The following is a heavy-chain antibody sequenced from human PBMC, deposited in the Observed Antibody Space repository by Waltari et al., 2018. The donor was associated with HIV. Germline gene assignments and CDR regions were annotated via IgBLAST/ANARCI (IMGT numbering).Heavy chain of an antibody. Sequence: QVQLVQSGAEVRKPGASVKVSCKASGYTFTNYDIKWVRQAPGQGPEWMGWINPYIGNSGYAQNFQGRVTMTRDTSRSTAYMELTSLTSEDTAVYHCSRGRGYSYGYSDLWGQGTLVTVSS. CDR2: INPYIGNS. J-gene: IGHJ4*02. CDR3: SRGRGYSYGYSDL. D-gene: IGHD5-18*01. V-gene: IGHV1-8*01. CDR1: GYTFTNYD.